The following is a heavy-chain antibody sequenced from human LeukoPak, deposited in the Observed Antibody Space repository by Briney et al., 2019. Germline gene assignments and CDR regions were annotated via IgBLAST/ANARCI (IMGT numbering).Heavy chain of an antibody. J-gene: IGHJ4*02. V-gene: IGHV3-7*01. D-gene: IGHD6-13*01. Sequence: GGSLRLSCAGSGFTFSNYWMSWVRQAPERGLEWLANIKEDGSEKYYLDSVNGRFTVSRDNAKNSLYLQMNSLRAEDTAVYYCASGRQLGYWGQGTLVTVSS. CDR3: ASGRQLGY. CDR1: GFTFSNYW. CDR2: IKEDGSEK.